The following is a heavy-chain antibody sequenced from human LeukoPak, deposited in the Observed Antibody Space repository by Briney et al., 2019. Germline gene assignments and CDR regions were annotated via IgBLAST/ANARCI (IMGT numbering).Heavy chain of an antibody. Sequence: GGSLRLSCAASGFTFSSYAMSWVRQAPGKGLEWVSTISGSGGSTYYADSVKGRFTISRDNSKNTLYLQMNGLRAEDTAVYYCARASGVMVARSSDLPIDYWGQGTLVTVSS. D-gene: IGHD5-12*01. CDR3: ARASGVMVARSSDLPIDY. CDR2: ISGSGGST. CDR1: GFTFSSYA. J-gene: IGHJ4*02. V-gene: IGHV3-23*01.